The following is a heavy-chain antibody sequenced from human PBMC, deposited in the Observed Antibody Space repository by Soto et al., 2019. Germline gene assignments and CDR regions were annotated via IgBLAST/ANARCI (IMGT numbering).Heavy chain of an antibody. CDR3: AREGINNYNELYCES. CDR2: ISGSGNYT. CDR1: VFAFSTYS. D-gene: IGHD4-4*01. Sequence: PGGSLRLSCASSVFAFSTYSMSCVRHSPGKWLEWVSSISGSGNYTHYADFLRGRFTISRDNAKTSLFLQMDSLRAEDTAVYYCAREGINNYNELYCESWGHGTVVTVXS. J-gene: IGHJ4*01. V-gene: IGHV3-21*06.